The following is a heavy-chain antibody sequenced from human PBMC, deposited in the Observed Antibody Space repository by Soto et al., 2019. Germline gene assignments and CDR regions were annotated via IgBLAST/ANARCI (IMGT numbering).Heavy chain of an antibody. Sequence: QVQLQESGPGLVKPSETLSLTCTVSGGSVSSGSYYWSWIRQPPGKGLEWIGYIYYSGSTNYNPSLKIRVTISVDTSKNQFSLKLSSVTAADTAVYYCARDSVSYPWTLYGMDVWGQGTTVTVSS. D-gene: IGHD1-1*01. CDR2: IYYSGST. CDR3: ARDSVSYPWTLYGMDV. V-gene: IGHV4-61*01. CDR1: GGSVSSGSYY. J-gene: IGHJ6*02.